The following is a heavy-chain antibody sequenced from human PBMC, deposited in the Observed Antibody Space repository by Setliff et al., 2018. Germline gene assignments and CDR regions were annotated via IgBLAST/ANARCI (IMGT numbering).Heavy chain of an antibody. CDR1: GVSFSSTTFY. J-gene: IGHJ4*02. Sequence: PSETLSLTCNVSGVSFSSTTFYWAWIRPSPGKGLEWIGSVSFFGSDYYNPALQSRGAISLDTSRNQFFLVLRSVTAADTAVYYCAGDRGVHSGTCCLDSWGQGTQVTVSS. CDR3: AGDRGVHSGTCCLDS. V-gene: IGHV4-39*07. D-gene: IGHD3-10*01. CDR2: VSFFGSD.